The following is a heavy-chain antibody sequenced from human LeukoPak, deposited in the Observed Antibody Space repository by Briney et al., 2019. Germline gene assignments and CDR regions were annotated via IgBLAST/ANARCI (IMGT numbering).Heavy chain of an antibody. V-gene: IGHV4-39*01. CDR1: GGTISSSSYY. Sequence: SETLSLTCTVSGGTISSSSYYWRCIRQPPGKGLERIGSIYYSGSTYYNPSLNRLTTISVDTSKNQYSLELSSVTAADTAMYLCAKAKDDYFCASESYMVLDTYSFDFWGQGTLVTASS. J-gene: IGHJ4*03. CDR2: IYYSGST. D-gene: IGHD2-8*01. CDR3: AKAKDDYFCASESYMVLDTYSFDF.